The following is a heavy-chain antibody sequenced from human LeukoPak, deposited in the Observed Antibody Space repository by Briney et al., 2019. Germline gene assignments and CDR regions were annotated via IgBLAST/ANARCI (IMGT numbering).Heavy chain of an antibody. J-gene: IGHJ3*02. Sequence: GGSLRLSCTASGFTFSSYSMNWVRQAPGQGLEWVSSISPSSGYTYYADSLKGRFTISTDNATNSLYMQMNSLRSEDTAVYYCARDTPLAYDYVWGSYRGRLGCAFDIWGQGTMVTVSS. V-gene: IGHV3-21*01. CDR2: ISPSSGYT. D-gene: IGHD3-16*02. CDR3: ARDTPLAYDYVWGSYRGRLGCAFDI. CDR1: GFTFSSYS.